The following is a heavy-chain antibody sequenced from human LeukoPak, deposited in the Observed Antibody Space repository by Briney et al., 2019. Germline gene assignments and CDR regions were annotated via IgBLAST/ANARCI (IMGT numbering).Heavy chain of an antibody. CDR1: GFTFEDYG. CDR3: ARVGFARVVPAAFFDP. V-gene: IGHV3-20*04. J-gene: IGHJ5*02. Sequence: GVSLRLFCAASGFTFEDYGMSWVRQAPGKGLEWVSGINWNGGSTGYADSVKGRFTISRDNAKNSLYLEMNSLRAEDTALYYCARVGFARVVPAAFFDPWGQGTLVTVSS. CDR2: INWNGGST. D-gene: IGHD2-2*01.